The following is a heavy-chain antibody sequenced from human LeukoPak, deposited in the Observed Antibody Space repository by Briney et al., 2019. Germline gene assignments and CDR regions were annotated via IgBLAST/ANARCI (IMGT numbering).Heavy chain of an antibody. CDR2: IYTSGST. D-gene: IGHD6-19*01. CDR3: ASGYSSGWPDY. V-gene: IGHV4-4*07. CDR1: GGPISSYY. J-gene: IGHJ4*02. Sequence: SETLSLTCTVSGGPISSYYWSWIRQPAGKGLEWIGRIYTSGSTNYNPSLKSRVTMSVDTSKNQFSLKLSSVTAADTAVYYCASGYSSGWPDYWGQGTLVTVSS.